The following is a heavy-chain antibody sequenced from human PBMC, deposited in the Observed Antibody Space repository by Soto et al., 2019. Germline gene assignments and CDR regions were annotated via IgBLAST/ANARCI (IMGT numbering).Heavy chain of an antibody. J-gene: IGHJ3*02. CDR3: AKSDLVVAALGYAFDI. V-gene: IGHV3-23*01. CDR1: GFTFSSYA. CDR2: ISGSGGST. Sequence: GESLKISCAASGFTFSSYAMSWVRQAPGKGLEWVSAISGSGGSTYYADSVKGRFTISRDNSKNTLYLQMNSLRAEDTAVYYCAKSDLVVAALGYAFDIWGQGTMVTVSS. D-gene: IGHD2-15*01.